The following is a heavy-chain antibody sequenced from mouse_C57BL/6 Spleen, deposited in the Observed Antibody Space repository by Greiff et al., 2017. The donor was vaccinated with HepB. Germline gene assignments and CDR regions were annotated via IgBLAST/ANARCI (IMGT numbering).Heavy chain of an antibody. Sequence: QVQLQQSGAELVKPGASVKISCKASGYAFSSYWMNWVKQRPGKGLEWIGQIYPGDGDTNYNGKFKGKATLTADKSSSTAYMQLSSLTSEDSAVYFCARELRLQDYYAMDYWGQGTSVTVSS. CDR3: ARELRLQDYYAMDY. J-gene: IGHJ4*01. CDR2: IYPGDGDT. D-gene: IGHD3-2*02. V-gene: IGHV1-80*01. CDR1: GYAFSSYW.